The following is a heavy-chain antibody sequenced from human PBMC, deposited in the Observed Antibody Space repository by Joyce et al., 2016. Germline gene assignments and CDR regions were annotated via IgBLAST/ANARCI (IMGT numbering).Heavy chain of an antibody. Sequence: EVQLVQSGAEGKKPGESLKISCRGSRDSFTGYWIGWVRQIPGRGLEWMGSIYPGDSDTRYSPSFQGQVTISADKSISTAYLQWSSLRASDTAMYFCARLQARGDTFNIWGQGTMVIVSS. V-gene: IGHV5-51*01. CDR3: ARLQARGDTFNI. CDR1: RDSFTGYW. D-gene: IGHD3-16*01. J-gene: IGHJ3*02. CDR2: IYPGDSDT.